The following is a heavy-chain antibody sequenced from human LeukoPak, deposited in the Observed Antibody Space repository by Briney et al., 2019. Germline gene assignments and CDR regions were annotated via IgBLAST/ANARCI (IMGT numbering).Heavy chain of an antibody. CDR2: ISSNGGST. J-gene: IGHJ4*02. Sequence: PGGSLRLSCAASGFTFSSYAMHWVRQAPGKGLEYVSAISSNGGSTYYANSVKGRFTISRDNSKNTLYLQMGSLRAEDMAVYYCARDRSSSWYPSLVGYWGQGTLVTVSS. D-gene: IGHD6-13*01. CDR3: ARDRSSSWYPSLVGY. CDR1: GFTFSSYA. V-gene: IGHV3-64*01.